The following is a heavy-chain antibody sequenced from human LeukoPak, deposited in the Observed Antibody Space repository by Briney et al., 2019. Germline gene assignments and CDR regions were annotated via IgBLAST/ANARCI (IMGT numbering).Heavy chain of an antibody. CDR3: AKDGNWNHGFDP. CDR2: IWYDGSIK. J-gene: IGHJ5*02. D-gene: IGHD1-14*01. V-gene: IGHV3-33*06. CDR1: GFTFSNYG. Sequence: QRGSSLRLSCAASGFTFSNYGMHWVRQAPGKGLEWVAVIWYDGSIKFYADSVKGRFTISRDNSKNTLYLQMNSLRAEDTALYYCAKDGNWNHGFDPWGQGTLLTVSS.